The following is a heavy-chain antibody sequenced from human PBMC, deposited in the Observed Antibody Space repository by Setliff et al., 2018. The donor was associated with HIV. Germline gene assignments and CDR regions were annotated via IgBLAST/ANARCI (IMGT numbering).Heavy chain of an antibody. CDR1: GFTFSSYA. Sequence: GGSLRLSCAASGFTFSSYAVHWVRQAPGKGLEWVAVISYDGTNKYYADSVKGRFTISRDNSNNTLYLQMNSLRAEDTAVYYCAITDGYTFDYWGQGTLVTVSS. J-gene: IGHJ4*02. CDR2: ISYDGTNK. V-gene: IGHV3-30*14. CDR3: AITDGYTFDY. D-gene: IGHD5-12*01.